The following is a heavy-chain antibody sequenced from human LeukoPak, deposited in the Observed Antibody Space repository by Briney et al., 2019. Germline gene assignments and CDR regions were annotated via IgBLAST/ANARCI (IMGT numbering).Heavy chain of an antibody. CDR2: ISPSGHST. Sequence: GGSLRLSCEASGFTFSSYTMNWVRLAPGKGLEWASSISPSGHSTWHADSVKGRFTISRDNAKNSPYLQMNSLRAEDTAVYYCAREGGDYDSGGYYHNWGQGTLVTVSS. D-gene: IGHD3-22*01. J-gene: IGHJ4*02. V-gene: IGHV3-21*01. CDR3: AREGGDYDSGGYYHN. CDR1: GFTFSSYT.